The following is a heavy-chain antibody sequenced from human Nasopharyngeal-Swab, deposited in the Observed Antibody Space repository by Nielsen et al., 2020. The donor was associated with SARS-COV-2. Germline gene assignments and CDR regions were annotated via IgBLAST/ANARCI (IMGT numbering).Heavy chain of an antibody. V-gene: IGHV3-21*01. J-gene: IGHJ4*02. Sequence: GESLKISCAASGFTFSSYSMNWVRQAPGKGLEWVSSISSSSSYIYYADSVKGRFTISRDNAKNSLYLQMNGLRAEDTAVYYCARDDGQWLNPVYYFDYWGQGTLVTVSS. D-gene: IGHD6-19*01. CDR1: GFTFSSYS. CDR2: ISSSSSYI. CDR3: ARDDGQWLNPVYYFDY.